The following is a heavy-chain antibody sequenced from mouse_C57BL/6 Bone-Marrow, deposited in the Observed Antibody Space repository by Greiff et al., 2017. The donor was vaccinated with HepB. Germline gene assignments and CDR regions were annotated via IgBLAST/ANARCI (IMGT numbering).Heavy chain of an antibody. CDR3: ARSNLYWYFDV. J-gene: IGHJ1*03. D-gene: IGHD4-1*01. CDR1: GYAFSSSW. Sequence: QVQLQQSGPELVKPGASVKISCKASGYAFSSSWMNWVKQRPGKGLEWIGRIYPGDGDTNYNGKFKGKATLTADKSSSTAYMQLSSLTSEDSAVYFYARSNLYWYFDVWGTGTTVTVSS. V-gene: IGHV1-82*01. CDR2: IYPGDGDT.